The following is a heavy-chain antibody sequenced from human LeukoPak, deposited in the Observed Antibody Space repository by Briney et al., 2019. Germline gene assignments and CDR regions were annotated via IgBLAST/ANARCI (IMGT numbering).Heavy chain of an antibody. D-gene: IGHD2-2*01. Sequence: SETLSLTCAVYGGSFSGYYWSWIRQPPGKGLEWIGEINHSGSTNYNPSLKSRVTISVDTSKNQFSLKLSSVTAADTAVYYCARDGNLGYCSSTSCLALDYWGQGTLVTVYS. CDR3: ARDGNLGYCSSTSCLALDY. CDR2: INHSGST. V-gene: IGHV4-34*01. CDR1: GGSFSGYY. J-gene: IGHJ4*02.